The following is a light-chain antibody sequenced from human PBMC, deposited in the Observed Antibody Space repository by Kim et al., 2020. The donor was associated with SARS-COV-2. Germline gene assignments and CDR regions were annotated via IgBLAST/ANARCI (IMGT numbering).Light chain of an antibody. CDR1: NLGDKF. CDR2: EDF. J-gene: IGLJ3*02. CDR3: QAWDSSAVV. Sequence: SYELTQPPSVSVSPGQTATITCSGDNLGDKFACWYQQKPGQSPVLVIYEDFKRPSGIPDRFSGSNSGNTAILTISGTRAMDEADYYCQAWDSSAVVFGGGTQLTVL. V-gene: IGLV3-1*01.